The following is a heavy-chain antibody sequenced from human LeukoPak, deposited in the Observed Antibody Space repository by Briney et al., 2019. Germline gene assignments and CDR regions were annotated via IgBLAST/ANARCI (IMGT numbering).Heavy chain of an antibody. V-gene: IGHV4-59*01. CDR2: IYYSGST. D-gene: IGHD3-3*01. CDR3: AGHDYDFWSGYYGFDY. J-gene: IGHJ4*02. CDR1: GGSISSYY. Sequence: SETLSLTCTVSGGSISSYYWSWIRQPPGKGLEWIGYIYYSGSTNYNPSLKSRVTISVDTSKNQFSLKLSSVTAADTVVYYRAGHDYDFWSGYYGFDYWGQGTLVTVSS.